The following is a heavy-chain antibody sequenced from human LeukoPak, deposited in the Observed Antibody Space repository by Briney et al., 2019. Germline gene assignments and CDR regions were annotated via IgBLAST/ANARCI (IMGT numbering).Heavy chain of an antibody. CDR1: GFTFSDYY. Sequence: GGSLRLSCAASGFTFSDYYMSWIRQAPGQGLEWVSSISSGSGYMYYADSVKGRFTISRDNARNSLFLQMNSLRAEDTAIYYCARPTSTTSNDGFDIWGRGTMVTVSS. J-gene: IGHJ3*02. CDR3: ARPTSTTSNDGFDI. D-gene: IGHD2-2*01. CDR2: ISSGSGYM. V-gene: IGHV3-11*06.